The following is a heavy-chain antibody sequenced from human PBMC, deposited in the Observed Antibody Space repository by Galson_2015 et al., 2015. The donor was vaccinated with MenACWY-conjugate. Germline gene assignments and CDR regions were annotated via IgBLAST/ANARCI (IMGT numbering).Heavy chain of an antibody. Sequence: QSGAEVTKPGQSLTISCKGSGYSFNSYWIDWVRQMPGKGLEWMGTIYPDDSDTKYSPSFEGQVTISADKSINTASLQWSSLKAADTALYYCAKSYSSSPYRGYYHGMDVWGKGTTVTVSS. CDR3: AKSYSSSPYRGYYHGMDV. D-gene: IGHD6-6*01. CDR1: GYSFNSYW. V-gene: IGHV5-51*01. CDR2: IYPDDSDT. J-gene: IGHJ6*04.